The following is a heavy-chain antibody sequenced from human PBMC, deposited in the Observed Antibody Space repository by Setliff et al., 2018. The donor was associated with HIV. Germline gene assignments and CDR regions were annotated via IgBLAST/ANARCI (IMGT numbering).Heavy chain of an antibody. CDR2: INQSGNT. J-gene: IGHJ4*02. Sequence: PSETLSLTCAVYGGSLSGYYWSWVRQSPGRGLEWIGEINQSGNTNFNPSLKSRLIISVDTSKSQFSLKLTLVTAADTALYYCVRDDYGYNGKGFDYWGPGTLVTVSS. D-gene: IGHD4-17*01. CDR3: VRDDYGYNGKGFDY. CDR1: GGSLSGYY. V-gene: IGHV4-34*01.